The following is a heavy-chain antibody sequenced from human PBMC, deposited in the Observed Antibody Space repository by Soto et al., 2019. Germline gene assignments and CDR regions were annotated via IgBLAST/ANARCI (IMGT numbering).Heavy chain of an antibody. CDR3: ARDPSGYYGMDV. Sequence: ASVKVSCEACGYTFTSYAMHWVRQAPGQRLEWMGWINAGNGNRKYSQKFQGRVTITRDTSASTAYMELSSLRSEDTAVYYCARDPSGYYGMDVWGQGTTVTVSS. J-gene: IGHJ6*02. D-gene: IGHD3-10*01. V-gene: IGHV1-3*01. CDR1: GYTFTSYA. CDR2: INAGNGNR.